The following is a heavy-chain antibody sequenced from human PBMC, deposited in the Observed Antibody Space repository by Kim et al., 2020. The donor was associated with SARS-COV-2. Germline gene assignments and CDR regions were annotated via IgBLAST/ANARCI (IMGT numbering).Heavy chain of an antibody. J-gene: IGHJ4*02. CDR3: VRERICGGGNCYSHFDF. V-gene: IGHV3-72*01. CDR1: GFTFSDHY. CDR2: TRNRANRYTT. D-gene: IGHD2-15*01. Sequence: GGSLRLSCVASGFTFSDHYMDWVRQAPGKGLEWVGRTRNRANRYTTEYAASVEARFTISRDDSKNSLYLQMNSVKTEDTAVYYCVRERICGGGNCYSHFDFWGQGTLVTVSS.